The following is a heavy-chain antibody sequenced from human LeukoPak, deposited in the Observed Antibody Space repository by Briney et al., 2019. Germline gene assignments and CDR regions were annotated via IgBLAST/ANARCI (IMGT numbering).Heavy chain of an antibody. J-gene: IGHJ4*02. CDR2: IYYSGST. D-gene: IGHD3-10*01. V-gene: IGHV4-39*01. CDR3: ARHRAGGSGMAVDY. CDR1: GGSFSGYY. Sequence: PSETLSLTCAVYGGSFSGYYWGWIRQPPGKGLEWIGIIYYSGSTYYNPSLKSRLTISVDTSKNQFSLKVSSVTAADTAVYYCARHRAGGSGMAVDYWGQGTLVTVSS.